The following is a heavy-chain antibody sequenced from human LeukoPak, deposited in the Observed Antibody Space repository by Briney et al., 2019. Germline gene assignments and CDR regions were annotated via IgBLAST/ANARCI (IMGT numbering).Heavy chain of an antibody. CDR2: INTDGSTT. J-gene: IGHJ4*02. D-gene: IGHD4-23*01. CDR3: ARDYDGNFAVEY. V-gene: IGHV3-74*01. Sequence: PGGSLRLSCAVSGFTFSSYWMHWVRQARGKGLVWVSRINTDGSTTSYADSVNGRFSISRDNAKNTLYLQMNSLRAEDTAVYCCARDYDGNFAVEYWGQGTLVTVSS. CDR1: GFTFSSYW.